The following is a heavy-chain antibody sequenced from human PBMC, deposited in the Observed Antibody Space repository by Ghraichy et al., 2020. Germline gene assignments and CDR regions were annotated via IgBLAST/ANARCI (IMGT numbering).Heavy chain of an antibody. J-gene: IGHJ4*02. V-gene: IGHV4-30-2*01. CDR3: ARGVDSYGDIFDY. Sequence: SETLSLTCAVSGGSISSGGYSWSWIRQPPGKGLEWIGYIYHSGSTYYNPSLKSRVTISVDRSKNQFSLKLSSVTAADTAVYYCARGVDSYGDIFDYWGQGTLVTVSS. CDR2: IYHSGST. D-gene: IGHD5-18*01. CDR1: GGSISSGGYS.